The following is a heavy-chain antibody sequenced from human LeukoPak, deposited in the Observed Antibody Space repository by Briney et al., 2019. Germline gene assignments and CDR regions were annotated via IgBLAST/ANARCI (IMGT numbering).Heavy chain of an antibody. CDR2: INPNSGGT. J-gene: IGHJ5*02. CDR3: PTSSQGYDILTGYYRVDWFDP. V-gene: IGHV1-2*02. D-gene: IGHD3-9*01. Sequence: ASVKVSRKASGYTFTGYYMHWVRHAPAQGLEWMGWINPNSGGTNYAQKFQGRVTMTSDTSISTAYMELSRQRSDDTAVYCRPTSSQGYDILTGYYRVDWFDPWGQGNLVTVSS. CDR1: GYTFTGYY.